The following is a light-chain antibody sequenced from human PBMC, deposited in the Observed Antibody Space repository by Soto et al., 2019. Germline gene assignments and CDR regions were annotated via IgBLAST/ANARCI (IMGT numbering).Light chain of an antibody. V-gene: IGKV3-20*01. CDR3: QQYGSSRFT. CDR2: GAS. J-gene: IGKJ3*01. CDR1: QSITNSY. Sequence: ELVLTQSPDTLSLSPRERATHSCRSSQSITNSYLAWYQQKPGQAPRLLVYGASIRATGVPDRFSGSGSGTDFTSTISRLEPEDFAVYYCQQYGSSRFTFGPGT.